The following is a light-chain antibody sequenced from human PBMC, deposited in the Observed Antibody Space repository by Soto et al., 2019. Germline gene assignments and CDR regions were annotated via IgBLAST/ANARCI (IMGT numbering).Light chain of an antibody. CDR2: DAS. J-gene: IGKJ2*01. Sequence: DIQMTQSPSSLSASIGDRVTITCQASQDITIYLNWYQQKPGKAPKLLIYDASILETGVPSRFSGGGSGTHFTFTISSLQPEDIATYSCLQYDNLPQTFGQGTKLEIK. CDR3: LQYDNLPQT. CDR1: QDITIY. V-gene: IGKV1-33*01.